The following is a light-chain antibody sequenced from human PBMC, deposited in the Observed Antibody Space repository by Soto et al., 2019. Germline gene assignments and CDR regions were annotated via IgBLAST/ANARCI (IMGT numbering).Light chain of an antibody. CDR1: QSLLYSDGYNY. CDR3: MQALQTLLT. J-gene: IGKJ4*01. V-gene: IGKV2-28*01. CDR2: LGS. Sequence: DIVMTQSPLSLPFTPGEPASISCRSSQSLLYSDGYNYLDWYLQKPGQSPHLLIYLGSNRASGVPDRFSGSGSGTDFTLKISRVEAEDVGVYYCMQALQTLLTFGGGTKVDIK.